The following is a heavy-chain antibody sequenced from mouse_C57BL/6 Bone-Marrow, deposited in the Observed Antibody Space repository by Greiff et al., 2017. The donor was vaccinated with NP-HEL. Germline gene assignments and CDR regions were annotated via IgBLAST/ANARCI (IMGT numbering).Heavy chain of an antibody. CDR1: EYEFPSHD. V-gene: IGHV5-2*01. D-gene: IGHD2-5*01. CDR3: ARLVAYYSNHWYFDV. Sequence: EVKLVESGGGLVQPGESLKLSCESNEYEFPSHDMSWVRKTPEKRLELVAAINSDGGSTYFPDTMERRFIISRDNTKKTLYLQMSSLRSEDTALYYCARLVAYYSNHWYFDVWGTGTTVTVSS. CDR2: INSDGGST. J-gene: IGHJ1*03.